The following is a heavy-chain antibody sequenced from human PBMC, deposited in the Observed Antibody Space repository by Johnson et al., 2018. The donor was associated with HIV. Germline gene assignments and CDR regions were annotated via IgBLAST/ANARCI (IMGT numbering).Heavy chain of an antibody. D-gene: IGHD3-22*01. V-gene: IGHV3-74*01. Sequence: VQLVESGGGLVQPGGSLRLSCAASGFTFSSYWMHWVRQAPVKGLVWVSRINSDGSSTSYADSVKGRFTISRDNAKNTLYLQMNSLRAEDTAVYYCARGPMIVVPHDAFDIWGQGTMVTVSS. J-gene: IGHJ3*02. CDR1: GFTFSSYW. CDR3: ARGPMIVVPHDAFDI. CDR2: INSDGSST.